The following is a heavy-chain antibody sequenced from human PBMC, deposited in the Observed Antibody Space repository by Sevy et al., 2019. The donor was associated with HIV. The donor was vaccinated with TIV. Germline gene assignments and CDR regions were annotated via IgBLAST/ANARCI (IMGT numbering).Heavy chain of an antibody. CDR3: TRSGGYSDYGMDV. J-gene: IGHJ6*02. Sequence: GGSLRLSCAASGFTFITYDMHWVRHATGKGLEWVSGVGPAGDTFYPGSVKGRVTITRENAKNSLYLQMNNMGAGDTAVYYCTRSGGYSDYGMDVWGQGTTVTVSS. D-gene: IGHD5-12*01. CDR1: GFTFITYD. V-gene: IGHV3-13*01. CDR2: VGPAGDT.